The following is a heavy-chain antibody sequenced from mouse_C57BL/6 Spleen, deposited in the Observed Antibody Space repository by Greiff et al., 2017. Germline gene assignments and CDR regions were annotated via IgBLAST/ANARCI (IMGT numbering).Heavy chain of an antibody. CDR1: GYTFTSYD. CDR2: IYPRDGSN. J-gene: IGHJ3*01. D-gene: IGHD1-1*01. Sequence: VKVVESGPELVKPGASVKLSCKASGYTFTSYDINWVKQRPGPGLEWIGWIYPRDGSNKYNEKFKGKATWTLATASSTAYMELHSLTSEDSAVYFCANLLRSAWFAYWGQGTLVTVSA. CDR3: ANLLRSAWFAY. V-gene: IGHV1-85*01.